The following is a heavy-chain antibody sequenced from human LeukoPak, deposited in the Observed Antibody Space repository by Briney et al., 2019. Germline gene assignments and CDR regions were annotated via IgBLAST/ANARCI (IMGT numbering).Heavy chain of an antibody. Sequence: ASVKVSCKASGGTFTSYAISWVRQAPGQGLEWMGRIIPIFGTANYAQTFQGRVTITTDESTSTAYMELSSLRSEDTAVYYCARDEDTAMDYWGQGTLVTVPS. J-gene: IGHJ4*02. D-gene: IGHD5-18*01. V-gene: IGHV1-69*05. CDR3: ARDEDTAMDY. CDR2: IIPIFGTA. CDR1: GGTFTSYA.